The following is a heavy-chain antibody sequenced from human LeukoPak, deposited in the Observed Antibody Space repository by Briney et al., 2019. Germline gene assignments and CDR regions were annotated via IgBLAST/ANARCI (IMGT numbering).Heavy chain of an antibody. V-gene: IGHV4-39*02. J-gene: IGHJ6*02. CDR3: ARDGVVSGMDV. CDR2: IYYSGST. D-gene: IGHD3-22*01. CDR1: GGSISSSSYY. Sequence: SETLSLTCTVSGGSISSSSYYWGWIRQPQGKGLEWIGSIYYSGSTYYNPSLKSRVTISVDTSKNQFSLKLSSVTAADTAVYYCARDGVVSGMDVWGQGTTVTVSS.